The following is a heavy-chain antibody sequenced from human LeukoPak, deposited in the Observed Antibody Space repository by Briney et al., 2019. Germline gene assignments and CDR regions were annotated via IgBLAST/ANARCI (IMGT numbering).Heavy chain of an antibody. CDR3: AREDVDITVATSGAFDI. D-gene: IGHD6-19*01. CDR2: IISDGSST. Sequence: GGSLRLSCAAPGFTFNRFWMHWVRQAPGKGLVWVSRIISDGSSTNYADSVKGRFTISRDNAKNTLYLQMNSLRAEDTALYYCAREDVDITVATSGAFDIWGQGTMVTVSS. J-gene: IGHJ3*02. CDR1: GFTFNRFW. V-gene: IGHV3-74*01.